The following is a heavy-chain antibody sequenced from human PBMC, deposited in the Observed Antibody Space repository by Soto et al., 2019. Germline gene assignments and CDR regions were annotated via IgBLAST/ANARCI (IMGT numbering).Heavy chain of an antibody. Sequence: QVQLVQSGAEVKEPGASMKVSCKASGYTFTNFYIHWVRQAPGQGLEWMGIINPSGGGTDYARRFQRRGAMTRDTSTSTVYMDLSSLRSDDTAVYYCARNSGWSYGMDVWGQGTTVTVSS. V-gene: IGHV1-46*01. D-gene: IGHD6-19*01. J-gene: IGHJ6*02. CDR2: INPSGGGT. CDR1: GYTFTNFY. CDR3: ARNSGWSYGMDV.